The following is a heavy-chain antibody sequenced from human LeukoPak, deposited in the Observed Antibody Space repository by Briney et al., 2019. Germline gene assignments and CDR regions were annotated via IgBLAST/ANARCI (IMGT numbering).Heavy chain of an antibody. CDR1: GYTFTGYY. CDR2: FNPNSGGT. D-gene: IGHD2-15*01. Sequence: ASAKVSCKPSGYTFTGYYMHWVRQAPGQGLEWMGRFNPNSGGTNYAQKFQGRVAMTRDTSISTAYMELGRLRSDDTAVYYCARDGGSGGSPLQFTPDYWGQGTLVTVSS. J-gene: IGHJ4*02. V-gene: IGHV1-2*06. CDR3: ARDGGSGGSPLQFTPDY.